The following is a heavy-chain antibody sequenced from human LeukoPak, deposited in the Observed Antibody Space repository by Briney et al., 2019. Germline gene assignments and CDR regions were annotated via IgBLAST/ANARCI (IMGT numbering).Heavy chain of an antibody. Sequence: SVKVSCKASGGTFNYYTINWLRQAPGQGLEWMGRIVPMFGIPDYAQKFQGRVTLTADKSTSTAYMELSSLRSEDTAMYYCAIMGGSTTRAVDYWAQGTPVTVSS. CDR3: AIMGGSTTRAVDY. CDR1: GGTFNYYT. J-gene: IGHJ4*02. V-gene: IGHV1-69*02. CDR2: IVPMFGIP. D-gene: IGHD2-8*01.